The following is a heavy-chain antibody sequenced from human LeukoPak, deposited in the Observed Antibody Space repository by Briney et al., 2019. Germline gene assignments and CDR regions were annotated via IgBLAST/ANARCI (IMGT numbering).Heavy chain of an antibody. J-gene: IGHJ4*02. CDR3: ARGARHGSGSYVPGSLYYFDY. CDR2: INHSGST. Sequence: NPSETLSLTCTVSGGSISSGGYYWSWIRQHPGKGLEWIGEINHSGSTNYNPSLKSRVTISVDTSKNQFSLKLSSVTAADTAVYYCARGARHGSGSYVPGSLYYFDYWGQGTLVTVSS. D-gene: IGHD3-10*01. CDR1: GGSISSGGYY. V-gene: IGHV4-39*07.